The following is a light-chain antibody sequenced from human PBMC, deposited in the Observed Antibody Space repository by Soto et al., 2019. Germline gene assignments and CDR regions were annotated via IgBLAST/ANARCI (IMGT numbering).Light chain of an antibody. CDR3: QQYSSYSLPT. CDR1: QSVSRW. CDR2: DAS. V-gene: IGKV1-5*01. J-gene: IGKJ4*01. Sequence: DIQMTQSPSILSASVGDSVTITCRASQSVSRWLAWYQQKPGKAPKLLIYDASSLNSGVPSRFSGSQSGTEFTLAITSLLPDDFATYFCQQYSSYSLPTFGGGAKV.